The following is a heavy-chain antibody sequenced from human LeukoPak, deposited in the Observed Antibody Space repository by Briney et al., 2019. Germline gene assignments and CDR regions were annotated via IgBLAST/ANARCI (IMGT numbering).Heavy chain of an antibody. J-gene: IGHJ4*02. CDR2: IYSRGRT. CDR1: GGSISSGNYY. CDR3: ARDIHTSDWTKFDY. D-gene: IGHD6-19*01. Sequence: SETLSLTCNVSGGSISSGNYYWSWIRQPAGKGLEWIGRIYSRGRTNYNPSLKSRVTISVDTSKNQFSLNLSSVTAADTAVYYCARDIHTSDWTKFDYWGQGTSVTVSS. V-gene: IGHV4-61*02.